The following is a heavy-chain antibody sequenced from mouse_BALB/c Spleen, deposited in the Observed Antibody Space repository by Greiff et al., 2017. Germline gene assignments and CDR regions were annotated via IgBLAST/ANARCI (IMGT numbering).Heavy chain of an antibody. CDR2: IDPENGGT. V-gene: IGHV1-15*01. D-gene: IGHD4-1*01. J-gene: IGHJ2*01. CDR1: GYTFTGYE. Sequence: VQLQQSGAELVRPGASVTLSCKASGYTFTGYEMHWVKQTPVHGLEWIGAIDPENGGTAYNQKFKGKATLTADKSSSTAYMKLRSLTSEDSAVFYCTRDWEYFDYWGQGTTLTVSS. CDR3: TRDWEYFDY.